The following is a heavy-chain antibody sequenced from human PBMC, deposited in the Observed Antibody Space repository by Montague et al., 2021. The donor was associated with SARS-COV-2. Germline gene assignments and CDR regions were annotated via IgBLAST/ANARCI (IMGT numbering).Heavy chain of an antibody. D-gene: IGHD3-16*01. CDR1: GFSLTIVGAG. V-gene: IGHV2-5*02. Sequence: PALVKPTQTLTLTCTFSGFSLTIVGAGVVWIRQPPGKALEWLGVINWDDEKYYSPSLQTRLAFSAGSSRNQVVLTLTNVEPVDTGTYYCAPTRGRNALIDYWGQGILVTVSS. CDR3: APTRGRNALIDY. J-gene: IGHJ4*02. CDR2: INWDDEK.